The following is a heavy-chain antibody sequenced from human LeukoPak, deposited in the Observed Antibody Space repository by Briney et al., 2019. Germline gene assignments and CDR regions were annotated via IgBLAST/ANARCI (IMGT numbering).Heavy chain of an antibody. J-gene: IGHJ4*02. D-gene: IGHD1-26*01. CDR1: GFTVSTDY. CDR2: IYSGGST. Sequence: PGGSLRLSCAASGFTVSTDYMSWVRQAPGKGLEWVSVIYSGGSTYYADSVKGRFTISRDNSKNTLYLQMNSLRAEDTAVYYCARGRGSYYFDYWGQGTLVTVSS. V-gene: IGHV3-53*01. CDR3: ARGRGSYYFDY.